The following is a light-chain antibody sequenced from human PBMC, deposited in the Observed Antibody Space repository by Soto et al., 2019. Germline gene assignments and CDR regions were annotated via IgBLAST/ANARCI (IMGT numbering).Light chain of an antibody. CDR2: DAS. Sequence: EIVLTQSPATLSLSPGERATLSCTASQSISSYLAWYQQKPGQAPRLLIYDASDRATGIPARFSGSGSGTDFTLTISSLEVEDFAIYYCQQRGSWPRTFGQGTKVEIE. CDR1: QSISSY. V-gene: IGKV3-11*01. CDR3: QQRGSWPRT. J-gene: IGKJ1*01.